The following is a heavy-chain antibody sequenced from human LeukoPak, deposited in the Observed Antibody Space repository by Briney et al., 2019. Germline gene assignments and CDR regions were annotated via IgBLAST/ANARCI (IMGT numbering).Heavy chain of an antibody. CDR1: GFTFSSYA. Sequence: GGSLRLSCAASGFTFSSYAMSWVRQAPGKGLEWVSAISGSGGSTYYADSVKGRFTISRDNSKNTLYLQMNSLRDEDTAVYYCAKTPLWFGNPGGYYFDYWGQGTLVTVSS. V-gene: IGHV3-23*01. CDR3: AKTPLWFGNPGGYYFDY. D-gene: IGHD3-10*01. J-gene: IGHJ4*02. CDR2: ISGSGGST.